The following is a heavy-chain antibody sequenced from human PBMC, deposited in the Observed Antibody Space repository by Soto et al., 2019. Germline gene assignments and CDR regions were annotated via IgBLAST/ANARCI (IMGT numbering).Heavy chain of an antibody. V-gene: IGHV4-59*01. D-gene: IGHD2-2*01. J-gene: IGHJ6*02. CDR1: GGSLSPYY. Sequence: QVQVEESGPGRVKPSETVSLKCTVSGGSLSPYYWSWIRQPPGKGLEWFGYIHYNGKANYSPSLKRRVTLSVDTTKNPHSLKLSAVTAADTAVYYCARGGGPQEAPGILVQVHYYNGMDVWGQGTTVIVS. CDR3: ARGGGPQEAPGILVQVHYYNGMDV. CDR2: IHYNGKA.